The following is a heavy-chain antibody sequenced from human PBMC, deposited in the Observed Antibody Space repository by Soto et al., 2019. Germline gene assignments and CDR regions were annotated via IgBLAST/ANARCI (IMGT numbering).Heavy chain of an antibody. Sequence: EVQLVESGGGLVQPGGSLRLSCAASGFTFSTYWMTWVRRPPGKGLEWVANLDQDGSERYYVDSVRGRFTISRDNAKNSLSLQMKSLRAEDTAVYYCVCGGNFFVYWGQGTLVTVSP. CDR3: VCGGNFFVY. D-gene: IGHD3-16*01. V-gene: IGHV3-7*01. J-gene: IGHJ4*02. CDR1: GFTFSTYW. CDR2: LDQDGSER.